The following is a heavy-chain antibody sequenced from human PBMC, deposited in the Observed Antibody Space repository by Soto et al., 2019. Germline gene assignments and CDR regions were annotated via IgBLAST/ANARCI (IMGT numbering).Heavy chain of an antibody. J-gene: IGHJ4*02. CDR1: GYTFTSYG. CDR2: ISAYNGNT. V-gene: IGHV1-18*01. D-gene: IGHD2-15*01. CDR3: ARDIGGYCSGGSCYSLGY. Sequence: QVQLVQSGAEVKKPGASVKVSCKASGYTFTSYGISWVRQAPGQGLERMGWISAYNGNTNYAQKLQGRVTMTTDTSTSTAYMELRSLRSDDTAVYYCARDIGGYCSGGSCYSLGYWGQGTLVTVSS.